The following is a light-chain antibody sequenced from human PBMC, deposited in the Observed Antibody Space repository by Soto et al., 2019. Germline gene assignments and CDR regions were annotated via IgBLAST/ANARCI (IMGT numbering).Light chain of an antibody. V-gene: IGKV1-27*01. CDR2: AAS. CDR1: QGISNY. Sequence: DIQMTQSPSSLSASVGDRVTITCRASQGISNYLAWYQQKPGKVPKLLIYAASTLQSGVPPRFSGSGSGTEFTLTISSLQPEDVATYYCQKYNSAPPTFGQGTKLEIK. J-gene: IGKJ2*01. CDR3: QKYNSAPPT.